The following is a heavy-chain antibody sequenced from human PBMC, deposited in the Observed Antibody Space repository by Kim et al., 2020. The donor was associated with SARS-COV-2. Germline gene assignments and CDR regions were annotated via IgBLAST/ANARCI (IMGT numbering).Heavy chain of an antibody. CDR1: GFTFSSYS. D-gene: IGHD1-26*01. V-gene: IGHV3-48*04. Sequence: GWSLRLSCAASGFTFSSYSMNWVRQAPGKGLEWVSYISSSSSTIYYADSVKGRFTISRDNAKNSLYLQMNSLRAEDTAVYYCAREGGSYWAALNFDYWGQGTLVTVSS. J-gene: IGHJ4*02. CDR3: AREGGSYWAALNFDY. CDR2: ISSSSSTI.